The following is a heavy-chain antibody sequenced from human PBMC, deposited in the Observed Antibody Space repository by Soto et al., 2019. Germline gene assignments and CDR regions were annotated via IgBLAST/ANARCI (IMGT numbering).Heavy chain of an antibody. CDR2: ISSSSSTI. CDR3: ARDHQKRFLEWLPPSWFAS. J-gene: IGHJ5*01. Sequence: PGGSLRLSCAASGFTFSSYSMNWVRQAPGKGLEWVSYISSSSSTIYYADSVKGRFTISRDNAKNSLYLQMNSLRAEDTAVYYCARDHQKRFLEWLPPSWFASWGQGSLVTVSS. V-gene: IGHV3-48*01. D-gene: IGHD3-3*01. CDR1: GFTFSSYS.